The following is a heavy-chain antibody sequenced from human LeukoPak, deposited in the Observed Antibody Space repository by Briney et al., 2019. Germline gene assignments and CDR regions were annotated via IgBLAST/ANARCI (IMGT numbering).Heavy chain of an antibody. J-gene: IGHJ4*02. CDR2: LYSDGRSL. V-gene: IGHV3-74*03. CDR3: ARGRGLGELAVASFDS. Sequence: GGSLRLSCAGSGFNFTGYWMHWVRQAPGKGLEWVSRLYSDGRSLTYADSVMGRFTISRDNAKNMLYLQMNSLRAEDTAVYYCARGRGLGELAVASFDSWGQGILVTVSS. CDR1: GFNFTGYW. D-gene: IGHD6-19*01.